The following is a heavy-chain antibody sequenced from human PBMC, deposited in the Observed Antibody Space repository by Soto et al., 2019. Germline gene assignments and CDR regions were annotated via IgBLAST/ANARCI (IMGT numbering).Heavy chain of an antibody. CDR3: AHVDAVTTYYFDY. Sequence: GGSLRLSCAVSGFTVSGNSVSWVRQAPGKGLECVSLIYPGGDTHYADSVKGRFTISRDISTNTLILQLSSLTAEDAAVYYCAHVDAVTTYYFDYWGQGTLVTVSS. D-gene: IGHD5-18*01. V-gene: IGHV3-53*01. CDR1: GFTVSGNS. CDR2: IYPGGDT. J-gene: IGHJ4*02.